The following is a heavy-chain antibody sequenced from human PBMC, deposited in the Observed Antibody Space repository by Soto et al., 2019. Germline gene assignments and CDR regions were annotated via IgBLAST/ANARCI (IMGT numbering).Heavy chain of an antibody. CDR1: GFTFSVYA. V-gene: IGHV3-23*01. D-gene: IGHD3-10*01. Sequence: EVRLLESGGGLVQPGGYLRLSCAASGFTFSVYAMSWVRQAPGKGLEWVSGISGSGDSTHYADSVKGRFTVARDNSKSMVYLQRDSLRAGDTAIYYCANDLYGGFTYWGQGTLFTVYS. CDR2: ISGSGDST. CDR3: ANDLYGGFTY. J-gene: IGHJ4*02.